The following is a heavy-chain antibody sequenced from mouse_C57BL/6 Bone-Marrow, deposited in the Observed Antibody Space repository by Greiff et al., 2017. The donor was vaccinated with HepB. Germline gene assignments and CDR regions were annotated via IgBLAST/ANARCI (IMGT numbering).Heavy chain of an antibody. CDR2: ISSGGSYT. Sequence: EVKLMESGGDLVKPGGSLKLSCAASGFTFSSYGMSWVRQTPDKRLAWVATISSGGSYTYYPDSVKGRFTISRDNAKNTLYLQRSSLKSEDTAMYYCAVLYFDVWGAGTTVTVSS. V-gene: IGHV5-6*01. CDR1: GFTFSSYG. J-gene: IGHJ1*01. CDR3: AVLYFDV.